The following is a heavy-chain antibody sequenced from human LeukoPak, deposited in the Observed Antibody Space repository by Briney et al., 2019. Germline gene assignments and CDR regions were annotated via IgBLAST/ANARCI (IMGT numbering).Heavy chain of an antibody. Sequence: GASVKVSCKASGYTFTGYYMHWLRQAPGQGLEWMGRINPNGGGTNYAQKFQGRVTMTRDTSISTAYMELSRLRSDDTAVHYCARWGGYSHYYYMDVWGKGTTVTVSS. CDR3: ARWGGYSHYYYMDV. CDR1: GYTFTGYY. V-gene: IGHV1-2*06. CDR2: INPNGGGT. J-gene: IGHJ6*03. D-gene: IGHD5-12*01.